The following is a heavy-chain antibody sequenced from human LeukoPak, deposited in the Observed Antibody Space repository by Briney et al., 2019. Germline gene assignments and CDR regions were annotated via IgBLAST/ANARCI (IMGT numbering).Heavy chain of an antibody. D-gene: IGHD5-18*01. J-gene: IGHJ4*02. CDR1: GFTFSSYE. V-gene: IGHV3-48*03. CDR3: ARDRYGGSY. Sequence: GGSLRLSCAVSGFTFSSYEMNWVRQAPGKGLEWVSYISSSGTTIYYADSVKGRFTISRDNAKNSLYLQMNSLRAEDTAVYYCARDRYGGSYWGQGTLVTVSS. CDR2: ISSSGTTI.